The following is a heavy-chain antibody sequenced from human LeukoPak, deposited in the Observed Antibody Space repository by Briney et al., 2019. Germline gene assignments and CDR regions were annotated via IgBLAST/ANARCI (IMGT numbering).Heavy chain of an antibody. V-gene: IGHV1-18*01. CDR3: ARERGYSSGFGPGHWFDP. CDR2: ISAYNGNT. Sequence: ASVKVSCKASGYTFTSYGISWVRQAPGQGLEWMGWISAYNGNTNYAQKLQGRVTMTTDTSTSTAYMELRSLRSDDTAVYYCARERGYSSGFGPGHWFDPWGQGTLVTVSS. J-gene: IGHJ5*02. CDR1: GYTFTSYG. D-gene: IGHD6-19*01.